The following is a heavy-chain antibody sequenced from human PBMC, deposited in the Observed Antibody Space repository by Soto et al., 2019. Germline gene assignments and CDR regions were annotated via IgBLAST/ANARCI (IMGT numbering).Heavy chain of an antibody. D-gene: IGHD3-16*01. CDR1: GDSVSSNSAA. J-gene: IGHJ6*03. Sequence: SQTLSLTCAISGDSVSSNSAAWNWIRQSPSRGLEWLGRTYYRSKWYNDYAVSVKSRITINPDTSKNQFSLQLNSVTPEDTAVYYCARAGVPGLGGITFGGVTRYYYYYMDVWGKGTTVTVSS. CDR3: ARAGVPGLGGITFGGVTRYYYYYMDV. V-gene: IGHV6-1*01. CDR2: TYYRSKWYN.